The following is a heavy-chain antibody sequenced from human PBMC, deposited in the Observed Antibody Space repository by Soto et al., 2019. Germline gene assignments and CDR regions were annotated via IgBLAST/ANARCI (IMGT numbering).Heavy chain of an antibody. D-gene: IGHD2-2*01. CDR3: AKGVDGLTSWYDH. CDR1: AFTFSSYA. Sequence: GGSLRLSCTASAFTFSSYAMSWVRQAPGKGLEWVSGISGSGGSTYYADSVKGRFTISRDNSKYTLYLQMDNLRAEDTAVYYCAKGVDGLTSWYDHWGQGNLVTVSS. CDR2: ISGSGGST. V-gene: IGHV3-23*01. J-gene: IGHJ5*02.